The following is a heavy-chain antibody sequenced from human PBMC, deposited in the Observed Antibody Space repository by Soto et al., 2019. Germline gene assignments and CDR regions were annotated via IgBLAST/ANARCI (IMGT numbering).Heavy chain of an antibody. CDR2: INVDEGGK. Sequence: QLVESGGGLVQPGGSLRLSCASSGFTFSAFWMTWVRQAPGKGLEWVANINVDEGGKNYVDSVKGRFTISRDNAKNSLYLQMDSLTVEDTAVYYCARDITPVYDAAYYDDNDLWGQGTIVPVS. J-gene: IGHJ3*01. CDR1: GFTFSAFW. V-gene: IGHV3-7*04. D-gene: IGHD3-22*01. CDR3: ARDITPVYDAAYYDDNDL.